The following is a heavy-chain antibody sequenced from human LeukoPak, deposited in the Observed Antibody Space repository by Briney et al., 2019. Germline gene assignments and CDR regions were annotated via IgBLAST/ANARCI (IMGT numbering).Heavy chain of an antibody. Sequence: SETLSLTCTVSGGSISSGSYYWSWIRQPPGKGLEWIGYIYYSGSTNYNPSLKSRVTISVDTSKNQFSLKLSSVTAADTAVYYCARSHSVWTSFDYWGQGTLVTVSS. CDR1: GGSISSGSYY. J-gene: IGHJ4*02. CDR2: IYYSGST. D-gene: IGHD3/OR15-3a*01. CDR3: ARSHSVWTSFDY. V-gene: IGHV4-61*01.